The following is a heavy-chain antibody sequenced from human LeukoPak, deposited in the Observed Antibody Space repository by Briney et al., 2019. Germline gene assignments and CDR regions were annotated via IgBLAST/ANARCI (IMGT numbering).Heavy chain of an antibody. CDR1: GYTLSDNY. V-gene: IGHV1-2*07. CDR3: ARSQFRTTNSGAWGFQP. J-gene: IGHJ1*01. CDR2: INLSNGET. Sequence: ASVKVSCKASGYTLSDNYLHWVRQAPGQRLEWMAWINLSNGETKFAPRFQGRVTMTRDTSISTAYMELSSLTPDDTAVYYCARSQFRTTNSGAWGFQPWGQGTLVTVSS. D-gene: IGHD3-16*01.